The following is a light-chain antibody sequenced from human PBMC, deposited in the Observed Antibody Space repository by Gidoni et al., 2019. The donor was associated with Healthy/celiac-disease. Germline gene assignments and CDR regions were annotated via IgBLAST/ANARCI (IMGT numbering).Light chain of an antibody. CDR1: QSVSSY. CDR3: LQRSNWPLT. CDR2: DAS. Sequence: GLTQSPGTLSLSPGERATLSCRASQSVSSYLAWYQQKPGQDPRLLIYDASNRATGIPARFSGSGSGTDFTLTISSLEPEDFAVYYCLQRSNWPLTFGGGTKVEI. J-gene: IGKJ4*01. V-gene: IGKV3-11*01.